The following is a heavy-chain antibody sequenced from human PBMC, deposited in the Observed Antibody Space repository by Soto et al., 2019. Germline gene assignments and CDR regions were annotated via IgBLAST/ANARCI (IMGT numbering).Heavy chain of an antibody. J-gene: IGHJ5*02. CDR2: ISAVGGT. CDR3: ARGRYYGSGADGAENWFDP. Sequence: EVQLLDSGGGLVQPGGSLRLSCAASGFTFRNYAMTWVRQAPGKGLQWVSTISAVGGTYYADSVKGRFTISRDNSKNTLYLQMNSLRAEDTAVYYCARGRYYGSGADGAENWFDPWGQGTLVTVSS. CDR1: GFTFRNYA. D-gene: IGHD3-10*01. V-gene: IGHV3-23*01.